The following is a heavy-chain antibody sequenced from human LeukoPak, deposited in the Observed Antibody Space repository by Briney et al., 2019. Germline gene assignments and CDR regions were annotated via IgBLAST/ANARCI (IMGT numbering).Heavy chain of an antibody. CDR3: ARYYYYDSSGPFDY. Sequence: PSETLSLTCAVYGGSFSGYYWSWIRQPPGKGLEWIGEINHSGSTNYNPSLKSRVTISVDTSKNQFSLKLSSVTAADTAVYYCARYYYYDSSGPFDYWGQGTLVTVSS. J-gene: IGHJ4*02. V-gene: IGHV4-34*01. D-gene: IGHD3-22*01. CDR2: INHSGST. CDR1: GGSFSGYY.